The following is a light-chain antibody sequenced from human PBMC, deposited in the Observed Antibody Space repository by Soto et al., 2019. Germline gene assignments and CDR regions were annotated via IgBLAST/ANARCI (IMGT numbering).Light chain of an antibody. V-gene: IGLV2-14*03. CDR2: SVT. CDR1: SSDVGAYNS. CDR3: SSATSSSTYL. J-gene: IGLJ1*01. Sequence: QSALTQSASVSGSPGQSITISCTGTSSDVGAYNSVSWYQQHPDKAPKLIIFSVTSRTSGLSDRFSGSKSDNTASLTISGLRTEDEADYYCSSATSSSTYLFGTGTKVTVL.